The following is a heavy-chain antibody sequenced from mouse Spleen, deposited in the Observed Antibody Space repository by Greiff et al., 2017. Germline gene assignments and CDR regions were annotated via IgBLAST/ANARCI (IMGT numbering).Heavy chain of an antibody. Sequence: LVESGAELVRPGTSVKVSCKASGYAFTNYLIEWVKQRPGQGLEWIGVINPGSGGTNYNEKFKGKATLTADKSSSTAYMQLSSLTSDDSAVYYCARGGGLDYWGQGTTLTVSS. CDR3: ARGGGLDY. CDR2: INPGSGGT. CDR1: GYAFTNYL. J-gene: IGHJ2*01. V-gene: IGHV1-54*01.